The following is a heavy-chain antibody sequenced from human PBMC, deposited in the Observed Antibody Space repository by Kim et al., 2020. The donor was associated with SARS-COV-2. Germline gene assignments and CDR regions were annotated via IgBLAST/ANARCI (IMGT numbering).Heavy chain of an antibody. V-gene: IGHV7-4-1*02. CDR3: ARGHGDGYNYDY. Sequence: ASVKVSCQASGYTFSTSPIHWVRQAPGQGLDWMGWISIKTGNPTYAQDFTGRLVFSLDTSTRTAFLQISSLKAEDTAVYYCARGHGDGYNYDYWGQGTLVTVSS. J-gene: IGHJ4*02. CDR1: GYTFSTSP. D-gene: IGHD5-12*01. CDR2: ISIKTGNP.